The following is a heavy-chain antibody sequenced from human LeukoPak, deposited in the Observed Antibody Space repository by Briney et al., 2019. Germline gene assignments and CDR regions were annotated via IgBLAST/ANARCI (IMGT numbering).Heavy chain of an antibody. CDR2: IYYSGST. CDR1: GDSINNYY. J-gene: IGHJ2*01. V-gene: IGHV4-59*01. CDR3: ARDPDYYDSSGSSGYFDL. D-gene: IGHD3-22*01. Sequence: SETLSLTCTVSGDSINNYYWSWIRQPPGTGLEWIGYIYYSGSTNYNPSLKSRVTISVDTSKNQFSLKLSSVTAADTAVYYCARDPDYYDSSGSSGYFDLWGRGTLVTVSS.